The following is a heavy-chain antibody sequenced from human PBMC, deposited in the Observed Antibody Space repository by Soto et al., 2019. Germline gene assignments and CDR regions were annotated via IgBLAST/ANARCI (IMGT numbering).Heavy chain of an antibody. CDR2: ISSSSSTI. Sequence: GGSLRLSCAASGFTFSSYSMNWVRQAPGKGLEWVSYISSSSSTIYYADSVKGRFTISRDNAKNSLYLQMNSLRAEDTAVYYCARGVHTAEYSSSSGRYINAFDIWGQGTMVTVSS. CDR1: GFTFSSYS. J-gene: IGHJ3*02. V-gene: IGHV3-48*01. CDR3: ARGVHTAEYSSSSGRYINAFDI. D-gene: IGHD6-6*01.